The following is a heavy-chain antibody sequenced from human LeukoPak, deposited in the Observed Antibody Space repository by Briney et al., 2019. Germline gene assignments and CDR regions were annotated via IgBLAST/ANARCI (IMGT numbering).Heavy chain of an antibody. CDR2: FDPEDGET. D-gene: IGHD6-13*01. CDR3: ATDRIAAAREAEYFQY. Sequence: ASVKVSCKVSGYTLTELSMHWVRQAPGKGLEWMGGFDPEDGETIYAQKFQGRVTMTEDTSTDTAYMELSSLRSEDTAVYYCATDRIAAAREAEYFQYWGQGTLVTVSS. CDR1: GYTLTELS. J-gene: IGHJ1*01. V-gene: IGHV1-24*01.